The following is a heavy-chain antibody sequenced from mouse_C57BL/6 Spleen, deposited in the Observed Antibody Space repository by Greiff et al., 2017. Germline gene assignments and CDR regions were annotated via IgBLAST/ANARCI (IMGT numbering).Heavy chain of an antibody. CDR3: TRGLLRNYAMDY. Sequence: VKLMESGAELVRPGASVTLSCKASGYTFTDYEMHWVKQTPVHGLEWIGAIDPETGGTAYNQKFKGKAILTADKSSSTAYMELRSLTAEDSAVYYCTRGLLRNYAMDYWGQGTSVTVSS. D-gene: IGHD2-3*01. V-gene: IGHV1-15*01. CDR1: GYTFTDYE. CDR2: IDPETGGT. J-gene: IGHJ4*01.